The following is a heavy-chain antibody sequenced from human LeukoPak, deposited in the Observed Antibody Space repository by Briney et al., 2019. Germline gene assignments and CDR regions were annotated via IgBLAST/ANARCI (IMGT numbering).Heavy chain of an antibody. CDR1: GFTFSNYA. V-gene: IGHV3-23*01. Sequence: PGGSLRLSCAASGFTFSNYAMSWVRQAPGKGLEWVSSISASGRSTYYGDSVKGRFAISRDNSKSTLYLQMISLRAEDTAVYYCAKGSPIFAVVVLYDPPNYYGMDVWGQGTPVTVSS. J-gene: IGHJ6*02. CDR3: AKGSPIFAVVVLYDPPNYYGMDV. CDR2: ISASGRST. D-gene: IGHD3-3*02.